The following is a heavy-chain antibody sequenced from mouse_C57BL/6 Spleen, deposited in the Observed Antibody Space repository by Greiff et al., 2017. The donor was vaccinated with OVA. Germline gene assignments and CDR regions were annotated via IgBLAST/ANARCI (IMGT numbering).Heavy chain of an antibody. Sequence: VQLQQPGAELVKPGASVKLSCKASGYTFTSYWMHWVKQRPGQGLEWIGMIHPNSGSTNYNEKFKSKATLTVDKSSSTAYMQLSSLTSEDSAVYYCAREDSNYSFDYWGQGTTLTVSS. CDR3: AREDSNYSFDY. J-gene: IGHJ2*01. D-gene: IGHD2-5*01. CDR1: GYTFTSYW. V-gene: IGHV1-64*01. CDR2: IHPNSGST.